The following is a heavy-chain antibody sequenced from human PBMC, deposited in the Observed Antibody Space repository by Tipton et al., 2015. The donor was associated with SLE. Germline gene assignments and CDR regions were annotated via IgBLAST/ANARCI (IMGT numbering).Heavy chain of an antibody. CDR2: IYRSGTA. J-gene: IGHJ3*02. V-gene: IGHV4-4*07. CDR3: ARRNYDVLTGYYDAFDI. D-gene: IGHD3-9*01. Sequence: LRLSCAASGISFSIYGMSWVRQAPGKGLEWIGSIYRSGTAYYNPSLKSRVTMSVDTSKNQFSLKLTSVTATDTAVYYCARRNYDVLTGYYDAFDIWGQGTRVTVSS. CDR1: GISFSIYG.